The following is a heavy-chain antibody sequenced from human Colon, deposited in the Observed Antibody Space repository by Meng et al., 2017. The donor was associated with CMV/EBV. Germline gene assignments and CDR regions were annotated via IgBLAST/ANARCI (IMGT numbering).Heavy chain of an antibody. CDR3: AKIPTSSLPDY. J-gene: IGHJ4*02. Sequence: CEASKFTFSTYTMSWVRQAPGKGLEWVSMIYSESTGSSTYYGDSVKGRFTISRGKSKNMLYLQMNNLRAEDTAVYYCAKIPTSSLPDYWGQGTLVTVSS. CDR2: IYSESTGSST. V-gene: IGHV3-23*03. CDR1: KFTFSTYT.